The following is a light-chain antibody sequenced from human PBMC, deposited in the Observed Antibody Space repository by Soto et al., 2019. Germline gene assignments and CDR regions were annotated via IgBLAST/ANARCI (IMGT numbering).Light chain of an antibody. Sequence: ESVLTQSPGTLSLSPGERATLSCRASQSVSSNYLAWYQQKPGQAPRLLIYGASTRATGIPDRFSASGSGTDFTLTISRLEPEDSAVYYCQQYGSSPTWTFCQGTKVEIK. J-gene: IGKJ1*01. V-gene: IGKV3-20*01. CDR3: QQYGSSPTWT. CDR2: GAS. CDR1: QSVSSNY.